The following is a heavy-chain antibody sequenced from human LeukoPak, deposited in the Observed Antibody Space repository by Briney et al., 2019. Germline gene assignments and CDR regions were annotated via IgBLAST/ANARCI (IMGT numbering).Heavy chain of an antibody. D-gene: IGHD3-3*01. Sequence: GGSLRLSCAASGFTFSSYAMHWVRQAPGKGLEYVSAISSNGGSTYYANSVKGRFTISRDNSKNTLCLQMGSLRADDRAVYYCARAATMEWSLARFDPWRQGTLATVS. J-gene: IGHJ5*02. CDR2: ISSNGGST. CDR1: GFTFSSYA. V-gene: IGHV3-64*01. CDR3: ARAATMEWSLARFDP.